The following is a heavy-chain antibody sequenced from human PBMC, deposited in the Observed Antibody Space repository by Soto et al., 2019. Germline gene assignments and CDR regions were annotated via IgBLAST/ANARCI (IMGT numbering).Heavy chain of an antibody. V-gene: IGHV5-10-1*04. CDR2: IDPSDSYT. CDR3: ARLLNTATVTDPDY. Sequence: GESLKISCKGSGYSFTSYCISWVRQMPGKGLEWMGRIDPSDSYTRYSPSFQGQVTISADKSISTAYLQWSSLKASDTAMYYCARLLNTATVTDPDYWGQGTLVTVSS. D-gene: IGHD5-18*01. J-gene: IGHJ4*02. CDR1: GYSFTSYC.